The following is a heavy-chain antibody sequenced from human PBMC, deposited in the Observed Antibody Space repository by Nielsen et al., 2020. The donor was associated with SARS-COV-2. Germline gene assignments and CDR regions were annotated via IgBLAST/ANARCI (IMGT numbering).Heavy chain of an antibody. CDR1: GFPFSSYE. V-gene: IGHV3-48*03. CDR2: IGGNGRNI. CDR3: ATALYTSAWFSPSYFAY. Sequence: GESLKISCAASGFPFSSYEMNWVRQAPGKALEWLSYIGGNGRNIFYADSVKGRFTVSRDNSENTLSLEMFSLRAEDAAVYYCATALYTSAWFSPSYFAYWGQGTLVSVSS. J-gene: IGHJ4*02. D-gene: IGHD6-13*01.